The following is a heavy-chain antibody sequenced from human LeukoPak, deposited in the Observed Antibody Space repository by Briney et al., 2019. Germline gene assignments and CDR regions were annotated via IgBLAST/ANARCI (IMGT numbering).Heavy chain of an antibody. CDR3: ARDVGITEAWFDP. CDR2: INPHNGGI. J-gene: IGHJ5*02. V-gene: IGHV1-2*02. CDR1: GYTFADYY. D-gene: IGHD1-26*01. Sequence: ASVKVSCKASGYTFADYYMHWVRQAPGQGLEWMGWINPHNGGISYAQKFQDRVTMTRDKSVTTAYMELTRLRSDDTAVYYCARDVGITEAWFDPWGQGTLVTVSS.